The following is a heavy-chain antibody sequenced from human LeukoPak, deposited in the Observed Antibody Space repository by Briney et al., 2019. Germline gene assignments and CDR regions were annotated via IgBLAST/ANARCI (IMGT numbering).Heavy chain of an antibody. CDR2: IYYSGST. CDR1: GGSISSYY. J-gene: IGHJ3*02. Sequence: SEPLSLTCTVSGGSISSYYWSWIRQPPGKGLEWIGYIYYSGSTNYNPSLKSRVTISVDTSKNQFSLKLSSVTAADTAVYYCARLPDCSSTSCLKGAFDIWGQGTMVTVSS. D-gene: IGHD2-2*01. CDR3: ARLPDCSSTSCLKGAFDI. V-gene: IGHV4-59*08.